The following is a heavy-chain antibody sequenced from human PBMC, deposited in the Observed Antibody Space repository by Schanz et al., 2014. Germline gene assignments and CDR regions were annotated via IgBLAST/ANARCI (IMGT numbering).Heavy chain of an antibody. J-gene: IGHJ3*02. D-gene: IGHD7-27*01. CDR1: GFTFRTYA. Sequence: QVPLVESGGGVVQPGRSLRLSCAASGFTFRTYAVHWVRQAPGMGLEWVAAISHDGSKEFYIDSVKGRFTISRDNAKNSLYLEMTSLRGEDTAVYYCARENLNWEAFDIWGQGTVVTVSS. CDR2: ISHDGSKE. V-gene: IGHV3-30*04. CDR3: ARENLNWEAFDI.